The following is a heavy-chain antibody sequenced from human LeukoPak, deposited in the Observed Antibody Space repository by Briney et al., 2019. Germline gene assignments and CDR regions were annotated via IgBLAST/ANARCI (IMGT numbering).Heavy chain of an antibody. D-gene: IGHD6-13*01. J-gene: IGHJ4*02. CDR1: GYTFTGYY. CDR3: ASGPYSSSWYPPFDY. Sequence: ASVKVSCKASGYTFTGYYMHWVRQAPGQGLEWMGWINPNSGGTNYAQKFQGRVTMTRDTSISTAYMELSRLRSDDTAVYYCASGPYSSSWYPPFDYWGQGTLVTVSS. V-gene: IGHV1-2*02. CDR2: INPNSGGT.